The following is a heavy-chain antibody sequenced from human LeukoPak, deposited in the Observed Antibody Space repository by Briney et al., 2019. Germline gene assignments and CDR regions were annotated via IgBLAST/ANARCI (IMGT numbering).Heavy chain of an antibody. J-gene: IGHJ5*02. D-gene: IGHD1-7*01. Sequence: SVKVSCKASGGTFSSYAISWVRQAPGQGLEWMGGIIPIFGTANYAQKFQGRVTITADESTSTAYMELSRLRSEDTAVYYCARVKATGTTRWFDPWGQGTLVTVSS. V-gene: IGHV1-69*13. CDR1: GGTFSSYA. CDR3: ARVKATGTTRWFDP. CDR2: IIPIFGTA.